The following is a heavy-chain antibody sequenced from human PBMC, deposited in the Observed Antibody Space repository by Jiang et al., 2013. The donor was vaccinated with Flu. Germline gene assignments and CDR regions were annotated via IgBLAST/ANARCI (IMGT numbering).Heavy chain of an antibody. CDR1: DYSITSDYY. Sequence: SGPGLVKPSETLSLTCAVSDYSITSDYYWAWIRQPPGKGLEWIGSIYHSGTAYYSPSLKGRVTISVDPSKSQFSLNLKSVTAADTAVYYCARDARTGSSLNWFDPWGQGILVTVSS. D-gene: IGHD3-10*01. CDR3: ARDARTGSSLNWFDP. CDR2: IYHSGTA. J-gene: IGHJ5*02. V-gene: IGHV4-38-2*02.